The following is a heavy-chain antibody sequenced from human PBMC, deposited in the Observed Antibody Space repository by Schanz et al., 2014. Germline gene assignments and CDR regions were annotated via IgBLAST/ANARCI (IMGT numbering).Heavy chain of an antibody. J-gene: IGHJ3*02. CDR3: AKGRFGELSAFDI. D-gene: IGHD3-10*01. CDR2: ISASGGDT. Sequence: EVQLLESGGGLVQPGGSLRLSCAASEFTFSTDAMSWVRQAPGKGLEWLSVISASGGDTYYADSVKGRFTISRDNAKNSLYLEMNSLRVEDTAVYYCAKGRFGELSAFDIWGQGTMVTVSS. V-gene: IGHV3-23*01. CDR1: EFTFSTDA.